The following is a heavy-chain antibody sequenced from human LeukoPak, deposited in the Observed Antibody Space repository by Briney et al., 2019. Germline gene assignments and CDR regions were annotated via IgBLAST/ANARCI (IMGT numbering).Heavy chain of an antibody. CDR3: AREASWFGEFILDY. D-gene: IGHD3-10*01. J-gene: IGHJ4*02. V-gene: IGHV4-61*02. CDR1: GGSISSGSYY. CDR2: IYTSGST. Sequence: PSETLSLTCTVSGGSISSGSYYWSWIRQPAGKGLEWIGRIYTSGSTNYNPSLKSRVTISVDTSKNQFSLKLSSVTAADTAVYYCAREASWFGEFILDYWGQGTLVTVSS.